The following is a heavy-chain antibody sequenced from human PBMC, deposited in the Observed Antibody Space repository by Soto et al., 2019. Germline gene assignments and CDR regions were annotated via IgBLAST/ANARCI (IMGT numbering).Heavy chain of an antibody. CDR2: IYHSGTT. J-gene: IGHJ4*02. V-gene: IGHV4-38-2*01. D-gene: IGHD2-21*02. CDR3: ARLNCGGDCNLSPFDY. CDR1: GDSISSGFH. Sequence: SETLSLTCAVSGDSISSGFHWAWIRQPPGKGPEWVASIYHSGTTYYNPSLTSRVTISVDTSKNQFSLKLSSVTAADSAVYYCARLNCGGDCNLSPFDYWGQGTLVTVSS.